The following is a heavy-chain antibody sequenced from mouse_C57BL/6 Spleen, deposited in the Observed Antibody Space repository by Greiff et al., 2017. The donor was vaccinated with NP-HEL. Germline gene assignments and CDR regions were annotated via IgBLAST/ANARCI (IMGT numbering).Heavy chain of an antibody. Sequence: QVQLQQPGAELVKPGASVKLSCKASGYTFTSYWMHWVKQRPGQGLEWIGMIHPNSGSTNYNEKFKSKATLTVDKSSSTAYMQLSSLTSEDSAVYYCARGGKITTGAGYFDYWGQGTTLTVSS. J-gene: IGHJ2*01. CDR1: GYTFTSYW. CDR3: ARGGKITTGAGYFDY. V-gene: IGHV1-64*01. CDR2: IHPNSGST. D-gene: IGHD1-1*01.